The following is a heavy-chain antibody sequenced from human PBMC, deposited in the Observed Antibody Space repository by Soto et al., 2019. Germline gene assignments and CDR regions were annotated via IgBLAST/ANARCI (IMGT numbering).Heavy chain of an antibody. J-gene: IGHJ6*02. CDR2: IYWDGDR. D-gene: IGHD2-21*02. CDR1: GFSLSTGGMG. V-gene: IGHV2-5*02. Sequence: QITLKESGPTLVKPTQTLTLTCTFSGFSLSTGGMGVGWIRQPPGKALEWLALIYWDGDRRYSPSLMNRLTIAKDTSKNPVVLTMTTMDPVDTATYYCVHSRCGGDCLQSYSSHYYYGMDIWGQGTTVTVSS. CDR3: VHSRCGGDCLQSYSSHYYYGMDI.